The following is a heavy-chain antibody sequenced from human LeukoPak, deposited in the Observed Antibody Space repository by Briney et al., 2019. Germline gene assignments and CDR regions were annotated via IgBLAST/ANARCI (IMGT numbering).Heavy chain of an antibody. CDR1: GFNFNNAW. CDR3: TTDRDSLVWFGAGGH. Sequence: GGSLRLSCAASGFNFNNAWLDWVRQTPGQGLEWVGQIKTNADGGTADYAAPVKGRFTISRDDSKNMLYLQMNSLKTEDTAVYYRTTDRDSLVWFGAGGHWGQGTLVTVSS. V-gene: IGHV3-15*07. CDR2: IKTNADGGTA. D-gene: IGHD3-10*01. J-gene: IGHJ1*01.